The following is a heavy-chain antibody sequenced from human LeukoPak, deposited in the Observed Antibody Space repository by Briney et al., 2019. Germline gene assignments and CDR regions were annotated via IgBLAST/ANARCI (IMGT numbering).Heavy chain of an antibody. J-gene: IGHJ4*02. CDR3: ARGDSSGYYYFEY. D-gene: IGHD6-19*01. Sequence: GGSLRLSCAASGFTFSSSAMSWVRQAPGKGLEWVSAISNNGGYTYYADSVKGRFTISRDNSKNTLYLQMNSLRAEDTAVYYCARGDSSGYYYFEYWGQGTLVTVSS. CDR1: GFTFSSSA. V-gene: IGHV3-23*01. CDR2: ISNNGGYT.